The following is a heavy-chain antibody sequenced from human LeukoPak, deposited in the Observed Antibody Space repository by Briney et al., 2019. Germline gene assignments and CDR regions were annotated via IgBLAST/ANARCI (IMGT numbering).Heavy chain of an antibody. CDR1: GGTFSSYA. CDR3: ARDHVGYCSSTSCNWFDP. V-gene: IGHV1-69*13. CDR2: IIPIFGTA. D-gene: IGHD2-2*01. Sequence: ASVKVSCKASGGTFSSYAISWVRQAPGQGLEWMGGIIPIFGTANYAQKFQGRVTITADESTSTAYMELSSLRSEDTAVYYCARDHVGYCSSTSCNWFDPWGQGTLVTVSS. J-gene: IGHJ5*02.